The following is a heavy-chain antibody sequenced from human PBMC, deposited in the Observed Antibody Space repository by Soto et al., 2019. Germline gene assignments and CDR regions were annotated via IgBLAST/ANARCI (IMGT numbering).Heavy chain of an antibody. J-gene: IGHJ4*02. CDR1: GYSFTNYW. CDR3: ARLYSSSWYLGFDY. CDR2: VYPDDSDT. Sequence: GESLKISCKGSGYSFTNYWIGWVRQMPGKGLEWMGIVYPDDSDTRYSPSFQGQVTISADKSIRTAYLQWSSLKASDTAMYHCARLYSSSWYLGFDYWGQGTLVTVSS. D-gene: IGHD6-13*01. V-gene: IGHV5-51*01.